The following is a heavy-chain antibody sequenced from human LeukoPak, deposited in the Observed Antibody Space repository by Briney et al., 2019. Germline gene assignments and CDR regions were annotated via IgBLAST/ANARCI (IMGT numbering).Heavy chain of an antibody. J-gene: IGHJ4*02. Sequence: ASVKVSCKASGYTFTSYYITWVRQAPGQGLEWMGIINPRGGDTNYAQKFQGRVTMTSDMSTNTVYMELSSLRSEDTAIYYCASSYDRSGYYYPDFWGQGTLVTVSS. D-gene: IGHD3-22*01. CDR2: INPRGGDT. V-gene: IGHV1-46*01. CDR1: GYTFTSYY. CDR3: ASSYDRSGYYYPDF.